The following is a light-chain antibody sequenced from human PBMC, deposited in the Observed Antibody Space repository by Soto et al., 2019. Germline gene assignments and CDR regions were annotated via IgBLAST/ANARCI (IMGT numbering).Light chain of an antibody. CDR1: SSNIGAGYD. J-gene: IGLJ3*02. CDR3: QSYDNSLNGGV. CDR2: GNN. V-gene: IGLV1-40*01. Sequence: QSVLTQPPSVSGAPGQTITISCTGSSSNIGAGYDVHWYQQLPGRAPKLLIYGNNNRPSGVPDRFSGSKSGTSVSLAITGLRGEDEADYHCQSYDNSLNGGVFGGGTQLTVL.